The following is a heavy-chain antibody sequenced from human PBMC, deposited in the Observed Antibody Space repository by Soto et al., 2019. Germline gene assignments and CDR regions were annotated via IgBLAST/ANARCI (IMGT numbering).Heavy chain of an antibody. Sequence: GGSLRLSCAASGFTFSSYAMHWVRQAPGKGLEYVSAISSNGGSTYYANSVKGSFTISRDNSKNTLYLQMGSLRAEDMAVYYCARVAYSGYDYGEFDYWGQGTLVTVSS. J-gene: IGHJ4*02. CDR1: GFTFSSYA. D-gene: IGHD5-12*01. CDR3: ARVAYSGYDYGEFDY. V-gene: IGHV3-64*01. CDR2: ISSNGGST.